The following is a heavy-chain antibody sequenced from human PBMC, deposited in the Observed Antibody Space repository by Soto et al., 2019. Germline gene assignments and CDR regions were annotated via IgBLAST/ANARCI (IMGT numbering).Heavy chain of an antibody. J-gene: IGHJ4*02. CDR3: ARPPVVVAASYYLNFFDY. V-gene: IGHV3-30-3*01. D-gene: IGHD2-15*01. Sequence: QVQLVESGGGVVQPGRSLRLSCAASGFTFSSYAMHWVRQAPGKGLEWVAVISYDGSNKYYADSVKGRFTISRDNSKNTLYLQMNSLRAEDTAVYYCARPPVVVAASYYLNFFDYWGQGTLVTVSS. CDR1: GFTFSSYA. CDR2: ISYDGSNK.